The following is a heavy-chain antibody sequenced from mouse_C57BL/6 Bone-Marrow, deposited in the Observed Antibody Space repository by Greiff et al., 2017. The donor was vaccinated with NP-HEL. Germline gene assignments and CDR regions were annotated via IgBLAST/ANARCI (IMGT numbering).Heavy chain of an antibody. CDR2: ISNGGGST. CDR1: GFTFSDYY. CDR3: ARQSLLCPFAY. Sequence: EVHLVESGGGLVQPGGSLKLSCAASGFTFSDYYMYWVRQTPEKRLEWVAYISNGGGSTYYPDTVKGRFTISRDNAKNTLYLQMSRLKSEDTAMYYCARQSLLCPFAYWGQGTLVTVSA. J-gene: IGHJ3*01. V-gene: IGHV5-12*01. D-gene: IGHD2-1*01.